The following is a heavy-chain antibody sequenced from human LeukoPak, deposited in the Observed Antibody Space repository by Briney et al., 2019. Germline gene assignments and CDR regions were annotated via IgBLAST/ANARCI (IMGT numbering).Heavy chain of an antibody. CDR2: IYYSGST. CDR3: ARADPYYGSGSYRVRFDP. J-gene: IGHJ5*02. D-gene: IGHD3-10*01. CDR1: GGSISSYY. V-gene: IGHV4-59*01. Sequence: SETLSLTCTVSGGSISSYYWSWIRQPPGKGLEWIGYIYYSGSTNYNPSLKSRVTISVDTSKNQFSLKLSSVTAADTAVYYRARADPYYGSGSYRVRFDPWGQGTLVTVSS.